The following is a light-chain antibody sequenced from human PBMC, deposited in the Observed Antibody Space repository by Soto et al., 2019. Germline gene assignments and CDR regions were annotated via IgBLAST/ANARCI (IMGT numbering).Light chain of an antibody. CDR2: SND. CDR1: NSNIGSNT. J-gene: IGLJ2*01. Sequence: QAVVTQPPSASGTPGQRVTISCSGSNSNIGSNTVNWYQQVPGTAPKLLIYSNDQRPSGVPDRFSGSKSGTSASLAISGLQSEDEADYYCAAWDDSLNGPVFGGGTQLTVL. CDR3: AAWDDSLNGPV. V-gene: IGLV1-44*01.